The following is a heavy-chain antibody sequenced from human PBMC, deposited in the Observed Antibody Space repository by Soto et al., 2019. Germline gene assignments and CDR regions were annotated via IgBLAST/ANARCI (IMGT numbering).Heavy chain of an antibody. Sequence: QVKLQQWGAGLLKPSETLSLTCAVYGGSSSGYYWSWIRQPPGKGLEGIGEINHRGYTTYNPSLKSRVTISVDTSKNQFSLKLSSVTAADTDVYYCARVDIVTTNWFDPWGQGTPVTVSS. V-gene: IGHV4-34*01. D-gene: IGHD5-12*01. J-gene: IGHJ5*02. CDR1: GGSSSGYY. CDR3: ARVDIVTTNWFDP. CDR2: INHRGYT.